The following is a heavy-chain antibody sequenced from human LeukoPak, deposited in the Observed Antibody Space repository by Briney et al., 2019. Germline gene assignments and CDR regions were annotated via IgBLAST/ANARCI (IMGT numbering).Heavy chain of an antibody. Sequence: GGSLRLSCAASGFTFSSYWMSWVRQAPGKGLEWVANIKQDGSEKYYVDSVEGRFTISRNNAKNSLYLQMNSLRAEDTAVYYCARDRPKYCSSTSCYRPVDYWGQGTLVTVSS. CDR3: ARDRPKYCSSTSCYRPVDY. J-gene: IGHJ4*02. V-gene: IGHV3-7*01. D-gene: IGHD2-2*02. CDR2: IKQDGSEK. CDR1: GFTFSSYW.